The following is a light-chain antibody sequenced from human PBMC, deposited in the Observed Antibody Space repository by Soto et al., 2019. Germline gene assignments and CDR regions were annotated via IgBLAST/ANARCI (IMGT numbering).Light chain of an antibody. CDR1: QSVSDR. J-gene: IGKJ1*01. CDR3: QQYAEWPKT. CDR2: AXX. V-gene: IGKV3-15*01. Sequence: EIVMTQSPDTLSVSPGEGATLSCRASQSVSDRLVWYQQKSGQXPXLXXXAXXXRAAGFSARFSGSGSGTEFTLTVRSLQSEDFAICFCQQYAEWPKTFGQRTKV.